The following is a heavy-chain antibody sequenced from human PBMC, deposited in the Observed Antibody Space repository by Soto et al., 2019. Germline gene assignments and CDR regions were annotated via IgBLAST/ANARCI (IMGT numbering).Heavy chain of an antibody. J-gene: IGHJ5*02. CDR3: ARLEGFTSPDVFFDP. CDR2: IYYSGST. CDR1: GGSISSSSYY. Sequence: SETLSLTCTVSGGSISSSSYYWGWIRQPPGKGLEWIGSIYYSGSTYYNPSLKSRVTISVDTSKNQFSLKLSSVTAADTAVYYCARLEGFTSPDVFFDPWGQGTLVTVSS. V-gene: IGHV4-39*01. D-gene: IGHD2-2*01.